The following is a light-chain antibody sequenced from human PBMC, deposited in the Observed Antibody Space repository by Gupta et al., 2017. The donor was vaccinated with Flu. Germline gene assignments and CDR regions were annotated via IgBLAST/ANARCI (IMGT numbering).Light chain of an antibody. Sequence: SYELTQPPSVSVSPGQTARITCSGEALPKQYAYWYQQKPGQAPVLVIYKDSERPSGIPERFSGSSSGTTVTLTISGVQAEDEADYYCQSADNSDTYVVFGGGTKLTVL. CDR3: QSADNSDTYVV. V-gene: IGLV3-25*02. CDR2: KDS. J-gene: IGLJ2*01. CDR1: ALPKQY.